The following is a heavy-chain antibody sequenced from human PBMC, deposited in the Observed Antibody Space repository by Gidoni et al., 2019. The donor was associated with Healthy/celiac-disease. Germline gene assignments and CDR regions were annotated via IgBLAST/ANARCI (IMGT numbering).Heavy chain of an antibody. CDR2: IYYSGST. CDR3: ARDQDFWSFDY. Sequence: QVQLQESGPGLVKPSETLSLTCTVSGGSISSYYWSWIRQPPGKGLEWIGYIYYSGSTNYNPSLKSRVTISVDTSKNQFSLKLSSVTAADTAVYYCARDQDFWSFDYWGQGTLVTVSS. V-gene: IGHV4-59*01. CDR1: GGSISSYY. D-gene: IGHD3-3*01. J-gene: IGHJ4*02.